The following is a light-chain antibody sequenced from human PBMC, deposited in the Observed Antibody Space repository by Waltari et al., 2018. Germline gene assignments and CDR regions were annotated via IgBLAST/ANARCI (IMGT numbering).Light chain of an antibody. V-gene: IGLV1-44*01. CDR2: TNN. J-gene: IGLJ3*02. CDR3: AAWDDSLNGRV. CDR1: SSNIGGNT. Sequence: QSVLTQPPPAPGTPGQGVTISCTGSSSNIGGNTVSWYQQLPGTATKLLIYTNNQRPSGVPDRFSGSKSGTSASLAISGLQSEDEAHYYCAAWDDSLNGRVFGGGTKVTVL.